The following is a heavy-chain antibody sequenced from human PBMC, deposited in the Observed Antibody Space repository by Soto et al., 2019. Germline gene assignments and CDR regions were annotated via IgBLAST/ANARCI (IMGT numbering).Heavy chain of an antibody. D-gene: IGHD2-2*01. J-gene: IGHJ4*02. CDR3: AKGRDIVVVPAATDY. Sequence: GESLKISCAASGFTFSSYAMSWVRQAPGKGLEWVSAISGSGGSTYYADSVKGRFTISRDNSKNTLYLQMNSLRAEDTAVYYCAKGRDIVVVPAATDYWGQGTLVTVSS. V-gene: IGHV3-23*01. CDR2: ISGSGGST. CDR1: GFTFSSYA.